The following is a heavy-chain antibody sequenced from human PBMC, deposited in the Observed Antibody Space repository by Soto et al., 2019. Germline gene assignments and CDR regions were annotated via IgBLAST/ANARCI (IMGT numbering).Heavy chain of an antibody. CDR2: INPATGYT. CDR3: AREPLGARIDS. V-gene: IGHV1-3*01. D-gene: IGHD6-6*01. CDR1: GYTFTSYA. Sequence: QVQLVQSGAEVKKPGASVKVSCKASGYTFTSYALHWVRQAPGQGLEWMAWINPATGYTKYSQTFQDRVTVTRDTSASTDYMELTSLRSEDTAVYYCAREPLGARIDSWGQGTLVTVSS. J-gene: IGHJ4*02.